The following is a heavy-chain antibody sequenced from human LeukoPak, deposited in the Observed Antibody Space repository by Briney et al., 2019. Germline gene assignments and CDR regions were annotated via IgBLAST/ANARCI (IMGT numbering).Heavy chain of an antibody. CDR3: ARGNYYYGDY. V-gene: IGHV4-31*03. CDR2: IYSSGFT. J-gene: IGHJ4*02. CDR1: GASISSGGYY. Sequence: SETLSLTCTVSGASISSGGYYWSWIRQHPGKGLEWIGFIYSSGFTYYSPSLKSRVAISVDTSEDQLSLKLSSVTAADTAVYYCARGNYYYGDYWGQGTLVTVSS. D-gene: IGHD3-10*01.